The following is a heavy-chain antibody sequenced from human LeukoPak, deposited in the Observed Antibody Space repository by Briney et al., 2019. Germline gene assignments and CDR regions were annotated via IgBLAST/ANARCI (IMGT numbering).Heavy chain of an antibody. CDR3: ARDPVATRPFYYFDY. CDR2: IIPIFGTA. V-gene: IGHV1-69*13. CDR1: GGTFSSYA. Sequence: GASVKVSCEASGGTFSSYAISWVRQAPGQGLEWMGGIIPIFGTANYAQKFQGRVTITADESTSTAYMELSSLRSEDTAVYYCARDPVATRPFYYFDYWGQGTLVTVSS. J-gene: IGHJ4*02. D-gene: IGHD5-12*01.